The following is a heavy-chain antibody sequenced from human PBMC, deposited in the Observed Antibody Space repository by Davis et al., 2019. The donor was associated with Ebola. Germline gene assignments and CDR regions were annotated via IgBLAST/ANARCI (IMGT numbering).Heavy chain of an antibody. CDR1: GGSVSSGSYY. CDR2: IYYSGST. V-gene: IGHV4-61*01. Sequence: MPSETLSLTCTVSGGSVSSGSYYCSWIRQPPGKGLEWIGYIYYSGSTNYNPSLKSRVTISVDTSKNQFSLKLSSVTAADTAVYYCARDAGYSSSLKGTFDIWGQGTMVTVSS. D-gene: IGHD6-6*01. J-gene: IGHJ3*02. CDR3: ARDAGYSSSLKGTFDI.